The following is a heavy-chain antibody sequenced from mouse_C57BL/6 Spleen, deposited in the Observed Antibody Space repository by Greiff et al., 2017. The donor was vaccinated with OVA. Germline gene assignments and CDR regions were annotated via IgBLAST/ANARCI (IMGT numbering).Heavy chain of an antibody. D-gene: IGHD1-1*01. J-gene: IGHJ3*01. V-gene: IGHV1-26*01. Sequence: EVQLQQSGPELVKPGASVKISCKASGYTFTDYYMNWVKQSHGKSLEWIGDINPNNGGTSYNQKFKGKATLTVDKSSSTAYMELRSLTSEDSAVYYCARSAHYYGSSPWFAYWGQGTLVTVSA. CDR3: ARSAHYYGSSPWFAY. CDR2: INPNNGGT. CDR1: GYTFTDYY.